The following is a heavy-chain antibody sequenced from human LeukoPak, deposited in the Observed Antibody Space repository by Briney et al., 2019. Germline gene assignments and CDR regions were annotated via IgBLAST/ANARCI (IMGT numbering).Heavy chain of an antibody. CDR3: VRGRAWFDP. Sequence: PSETLSLTCTVSGGSISSYYWSWIRQPPGQGLEWIGYIYYSGNTNYNSSLESRVTISVDTSKNQFSLRLTSVTAADTAVYYCVRGRAWFDPWGQGTLVTVSS. V-gene: IGHV4-59*01. CDR2: IYYSGNT. J-gene: IGHJ5*02. D-gene: IGHD3-10*01. CDR1: GGSISSYY.